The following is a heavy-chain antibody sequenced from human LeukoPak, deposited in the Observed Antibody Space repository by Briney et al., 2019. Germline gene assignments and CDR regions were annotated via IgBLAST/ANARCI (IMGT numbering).Heavy chain of an antibody. CDR3: ARRRGPSIAARPLVYYFDY. J-gene: IGHJ4*02. V-gene: IGHV4-39*01. CDR2: IYHSGST. CDR1: GGSISSSSYY. Sequence: SETLSLTCTVSGGSISSSSYYWGWIRQPPGKGLEWIGSIYHSGSTYYNPSLKSRVTISVDTSKNQFSLKLSPVTAADTAVYYCARRRGPSIAARPLVYYFDYWGQGTLVTVSS. D-gene: IGHD6-6*01.